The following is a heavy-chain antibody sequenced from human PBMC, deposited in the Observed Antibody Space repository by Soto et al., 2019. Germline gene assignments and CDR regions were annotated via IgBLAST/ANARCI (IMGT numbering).Heavy chain of an antibody. D-gene: IGHD6-19*01. V-gene: IGHV3-23*01. Sequence: PGGSLRLSCAASGFTFSTFDMTWVRQAPGKGLEWVSIIRGTDGSTYYADSMKGRFTISKDNSRNTLYLQMNSLRPEDTALYFCVKGGWLDYWGQGTLVTVSS. CDR1: GFTFSTFD. J-gene: IGHJ4*02. CDR3: VKGGWLDY. CDR2: IRGTDGST.